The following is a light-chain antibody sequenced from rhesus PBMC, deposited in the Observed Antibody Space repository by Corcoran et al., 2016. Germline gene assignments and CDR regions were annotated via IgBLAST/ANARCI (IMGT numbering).Light chain of an antibody. CDR2: RAS. CDR3: QQHDNSPLT. J-gene: IGKJ4*01. V-gene: IGKV1-69*01. CDR1: HGISHW. Sequence: DIQMTQSPSSLSASVGDRVTITCRASHGISHWLAWSHQKPGKAPKLLIYRASNLEKGVPSRFSGSGSGTDFTLTISSLQPEDIATYYCQQHDNSPLTFGGGTKVEIK.